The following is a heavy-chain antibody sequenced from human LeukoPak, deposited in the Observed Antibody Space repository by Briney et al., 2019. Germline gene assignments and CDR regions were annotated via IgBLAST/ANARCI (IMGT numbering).Heavy chain of an antibody. CDR1: GFTFSNAW. Sequence: GGSLRLPCAASGFTFSNAWMSWVRQAPGKGLEWVGRIKSKTDGGTTDYAAPVKGRFTISRDDSKNTLYLQMNSLKTEDTAVYYCAKRGGSGSYSGYFDYWGQGTLVTVSS. CDR3: AKRGGSGSYSGYFDY. D-gene: IGHD1-26*01. CDR2: IKSKTDGGTT. V-gene: IGHV3-15*01. J-gene: IGHJ4*02.